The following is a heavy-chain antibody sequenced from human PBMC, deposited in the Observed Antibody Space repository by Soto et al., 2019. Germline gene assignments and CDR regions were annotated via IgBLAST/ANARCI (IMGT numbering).Heavy chain of an antibody. V-gene: IGHV4-31*03. CDR3: ARNRRRRGYFDY. Sequence: PSETLSLTCTVSGGSISSGGYYWSWIRQHPGKGLEWIGYIYYGGSTYYNPSLKSRATISGDTSKNQFSLKLSSVTAADTAVYYCARNRRRRGYFDYWGQGALVTVSS. J-gene: IGHJ4*02. CDR1: GGSISSGGYY. CDR2: IYYGGST. D-gene: IGHD3-10*01.